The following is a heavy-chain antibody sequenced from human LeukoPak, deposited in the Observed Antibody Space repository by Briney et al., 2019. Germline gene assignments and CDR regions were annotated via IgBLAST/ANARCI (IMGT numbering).Heavy chain of an antibody. Sequence: QPGGSLRLPCAASGCTASTYYMNWVRQAPGKGLEWVSIIYSGGTTYYADSVKGRFTISRDTSKNTLSLQMNSLRAEDTAVYYCARESFDSWGQGVLVIVSS. J-gene: IGHJ5*01. CDR1: GCTASTYY. CDR3: ARESFDS. V-gene: IGHV3-53*01. CDR2: IYSGGTT.